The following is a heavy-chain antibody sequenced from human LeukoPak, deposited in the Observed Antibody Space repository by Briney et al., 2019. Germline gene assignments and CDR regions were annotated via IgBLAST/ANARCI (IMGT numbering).Heavy chain of an antibody. J-gene: IGHJ3*02. CDR1: GFTFSSYV. D-gene: IGHD3-10*01. Sequence: GGSLRLSCAASGFTFSSYVMHWVRQAPGKGLEWVAIISYDGSNEYYADSVKGRFTISRDNSRNSLYLQMNSLRAAVPAVYYCASMQWFGESFGAIDIWGQGTMVTVSS. V-gene: IGHV3-30*04. CDR2: ISYDGSNE. CDR3: ASMQWFGESFGAIDI.